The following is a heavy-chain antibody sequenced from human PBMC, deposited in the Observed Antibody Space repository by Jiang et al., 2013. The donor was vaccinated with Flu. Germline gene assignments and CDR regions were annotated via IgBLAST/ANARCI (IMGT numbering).Heavy chain of an antibody. D-gene: IGHD6-19*01. Sequence: GLVKPSQTLSLTCTVSGGSISSGSYYWSWIRQPAGKGLEWIGRIYTSGSTNYNPSLKSRVTISVDTSKNQFSLKLSSVTAADTAVYYCAREAVAYDYWGQGTLVTVSS. CDR2: IYTSGST. CDR1: GGSISSGSYY. V-gene: IGHV4-61*02. J-gene: IGHJ4*02. CDR3: AREAVAYDY.